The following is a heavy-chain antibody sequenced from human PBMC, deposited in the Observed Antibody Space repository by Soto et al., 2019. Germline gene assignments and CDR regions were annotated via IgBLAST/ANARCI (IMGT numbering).Heavy chain of an antibody. CDR1: GGTFSSYA. V-gene: IGHV1-69*01. CDR2: IIPIFGTA. D-gene: IGHD3-22*01. Sequence: QVQLVQSGAEVKKPGSSVKVSCKASGGTFSSYAISWVRQAPGQGLEWMGGIIPIFGTANYAQKFQGRVTITAEESTSSAYMELSSLRSEDTAVYYCARTNDYDSSGYYDLYYWGQGTLVTVSS. CDR3: ARTNDYDSSGYYDLYY. J-gene: IGHJ4*02.